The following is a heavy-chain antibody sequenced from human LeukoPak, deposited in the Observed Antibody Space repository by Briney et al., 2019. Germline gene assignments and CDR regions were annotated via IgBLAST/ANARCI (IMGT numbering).Heavy chain of an antibody. CDR1: GGSFSGYY. CDR2: INHSGST. J-gene: IGHJ6*02. D-gene: IGHD3-22*01. V-gene: IGHV4-34*01. CDR3: ARDTYDSSGYYSHRGYYGMDV. Sequence: SETLSLTCAVYGGSFSGYYWSWIRQPPGKGLEWIGEINHSGSTNYNPSLTSRVTISVDTSKNQFSPKLSSVTAADTAVYYCARDTYDSSGYYSHRGYYGMDVWGQGTTVTVSS.